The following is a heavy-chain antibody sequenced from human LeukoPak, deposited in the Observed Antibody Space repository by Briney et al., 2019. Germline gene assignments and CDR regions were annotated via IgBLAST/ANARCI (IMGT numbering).Heavy chain of an antibody. J-gene: IGHJ4*02. V-gene: IGHV4-31*03. D-gene: IGHD6-13*01. CDR2: IYYSGST. CDR3: ARGIAAAAPYFDY. CDR1: GGSISSGGYY. Sequence: SETLSLTCTVSGGSISSGGYYWSWIRQHPGKGLEWIGYIYYSGSTYYNPSLKSRVTISVDTSKNQFSLKLSSVTAADTAVYYCARGIAAAAPYFDYWGQGTLVTVSS.